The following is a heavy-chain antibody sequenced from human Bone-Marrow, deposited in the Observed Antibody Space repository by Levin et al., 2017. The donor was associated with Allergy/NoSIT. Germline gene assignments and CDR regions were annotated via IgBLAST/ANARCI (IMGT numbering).Heavy chain of an antibody. J-gene: IGHJ4*02. V-gene: IGHV3-66*01. CDR2: IYSGGGT. CDR3: GRDGPGGGH. CDR1: GVTVFNNY. D-gene: IGHD3-10*01. Sequence: GESLKISCTASGVTVFNNYFMWVRQAPGKGLEWVSHIYSGGGTNYADSVKGRFSVSRDNSKNTVYLQMNSLRADDTAVFYCGRDGPGGGHWGPGTQVTVSS.